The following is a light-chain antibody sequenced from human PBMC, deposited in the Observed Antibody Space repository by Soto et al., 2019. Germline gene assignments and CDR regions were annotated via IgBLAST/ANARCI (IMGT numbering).Light chain of an antibody. V-gene: IGLV1-40*01. Sequence: QAVVTQPPSVSGAPGQTVTISCTGSSSNIGAGYDAHWYQQVPGTAPKLLIYANSNRPSGVPDRFSGSKSGTSASLAITGLQAEDEADYYCQSYDSSLSNSRVFGGGTKVTVL. J-gene: IGLJ2*01. CDR2: ANS. CDR1: SSNIGAGYD. CDR3: QSYDSSLSNSRV.